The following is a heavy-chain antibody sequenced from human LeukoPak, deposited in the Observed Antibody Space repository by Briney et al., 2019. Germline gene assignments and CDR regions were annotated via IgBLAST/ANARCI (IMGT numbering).Heavy chain of an antibody. CDR3: ARVVRYFDWLFDDFDY. D-gene: IGHD3-9*01. CDR2: IKQDGSEK. V-gene: IGHV3-7*04. J-gene: IGHJ4*02. CDR1: GFTFSSYW. Sequence: GGSLRLSCAASGFTFSSYWMSWVRQAPGKGLEWVANIKQDGSEKYYVDSVKGRFTISRDNAKNSLYLQMNSLRAEDTAVYYCARVVRYFDWLFDDFDYWGQGTLVTVSS.